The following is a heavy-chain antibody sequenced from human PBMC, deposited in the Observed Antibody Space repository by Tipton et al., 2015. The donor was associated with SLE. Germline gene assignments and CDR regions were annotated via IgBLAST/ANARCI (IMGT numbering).Heavy chain of an antibody. CDR3: AKNSGSYYFDD. J-gene: IGHJ4*02. Sequence: TLSLTCSVSTYSISNGHYWAWVRQPPGKGLEWIGAVYHTGNTYYNPSLKSRVTMSADTSKNQFSLKLNSVTAADTAVYYCAKNSGSYYFDDWGQGTLVTVSS. V-gene: IGHV4-38-2*01. CDR1: TYSISNGHY. D-gene: IGHD3-10*01. CDR2: VYHTGNT.